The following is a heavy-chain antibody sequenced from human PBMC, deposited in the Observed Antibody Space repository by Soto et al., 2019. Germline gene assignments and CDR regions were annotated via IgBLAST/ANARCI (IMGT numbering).Heavy chain of an antibody. CDR1: GGSFSGYY. CDR2: INHSGST. D-gene: IGHD3-10*01. CDR3: ARGTAVLLWFGELWAFDP. Sequence: QVQLQQWGAGLLKPSETLSLTCAVYGGSFSGYYWSWIRQPPGKGLEWIGEINHSGSTNYNPSLKNRVTISVDTSKNQFSLKLSCGTAADTAVYYCARGTAVLLWFGELWAFDPWGQGTLVTVSS. V-gene: IGHV4-34*01. J-gene: IGHJ5*02.